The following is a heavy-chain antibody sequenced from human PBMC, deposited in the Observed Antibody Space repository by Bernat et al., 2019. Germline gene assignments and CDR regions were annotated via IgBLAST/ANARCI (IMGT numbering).Heavy chain of an antibody. CDR2: ITDRGGGP. J-gene: IGHJ4*02. Sequence: EVQLLESGGGLVQPGGSLRLFCTASGFTFSTYAMTWVRQAPGKGLEWVSTITDRGGGPYYADAVKGRFTISRDKSKSTLYLQMTSLRAEDTALYYCAKGLASSGPGSDCWGQGTLVTVSS. CDR3: AKGLASSGPGSDC. CDR1: GFTFSTYA. D-gene: IGHD6-25*01. V-gene: IGHV3-23*01.